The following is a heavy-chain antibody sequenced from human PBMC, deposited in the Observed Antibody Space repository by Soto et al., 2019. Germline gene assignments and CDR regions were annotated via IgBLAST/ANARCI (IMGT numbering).Heavy chain of an antibody. CDR2: IWYDGSNK. Sequence: GGSLRLSCAASGFTFSSYGMHWVRQAPGKGLEWVAVIWYDGSNKYYADSVKGRFTISRDNSKNTLYLQMNSLRAEDTAVYYCARRSLAAAANQNWFDPWGQGTLVTVSS. D-gene: IGHD6-13*01. J-gene: IGHJ5*02. CDR3: ARRSLAAAANQNWFDP. CDR1: GFTFSSYG. V-gene: IGHV3-33*01.